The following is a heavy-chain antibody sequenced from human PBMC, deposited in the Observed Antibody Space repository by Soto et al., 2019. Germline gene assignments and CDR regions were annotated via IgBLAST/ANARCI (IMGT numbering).Heavy chain of an antibody. CDR1: GVTFRSYD. D-gene: IGHD6-13*01. V-gene: IGHV3-13*01. Sequence: EVQLVESGGGVVQPGGSRRLDCAASGVTFRSYDMHWVRQAPVKGLEGVSAIGTAGDTYYPGSVKGRFNISRENDKNYLYLQMNSLSAGDTGVYYCERVDPYSRAFYYLGQGALVNVSS. CDR2: IGTAGDT. J-gene: IGHJ4*01. CDR3: ERVDPYSRAFYY.